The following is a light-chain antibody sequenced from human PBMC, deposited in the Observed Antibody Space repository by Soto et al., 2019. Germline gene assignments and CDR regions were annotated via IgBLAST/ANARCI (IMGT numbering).Light chain of an antibody. V-gene: IGKV3-11*01. Sequence: EIVLTQSPATLSLSPGERATLSCRASQSVSSYLAWYQQKPGQAPRLLIYDASNRATGIPARFSGSGSGTDYTTTITSLAHAEFTVYDCAQRSKCPLTWTCGKGTKGDIK. CDR2: DAS. CDR3: AQRSKCPLTWT. CDR1: QSVSSY. J-gene: IGKJ1*01.